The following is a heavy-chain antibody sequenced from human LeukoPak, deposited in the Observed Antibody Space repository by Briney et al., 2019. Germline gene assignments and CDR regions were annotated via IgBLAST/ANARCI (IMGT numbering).Heavy chain of an antibody. CDR3: ASLRSSWSGRFPTD. D-gene: IGHD3-10*01. J-gene: IGHJ4*02. Sequence: SETLSLTCTVSGGSINNGGYYWGWVRQPPGGGPGWVGSVYDNGATYYNPTLTSRVTVSVDTSKNQFSLKLPSVTAADPAVYYCASLRSSWSGRFPTDWGQGILVTVSS. CDR2: VYDNGAT. CDR1: GGSINNGGYY. V-gene: IGHV4-39*01.